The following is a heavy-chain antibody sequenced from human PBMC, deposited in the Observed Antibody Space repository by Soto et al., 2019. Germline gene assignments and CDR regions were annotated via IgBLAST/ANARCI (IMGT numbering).Heavy chain of an antibody. D-gene: IGHD6-19*01. CDR3: AMRGRTYSSGRVNWFDP. Sequence: EVQLVQSGAEVKKPGESLRISCKGSGYSFTSYWISWVRQMPGKGLEWMGRIDPSDSYTNYSPSFQGHVTISADKSISTAYLQWSSLKASDTAMYYCAMRGRTYSSGRVNWFDPWGQGTLVTVSS. J-gene: IGHJ5*02. CDR1: GYSFTSYW. V-gene: IGHV5-10-1*03. CDR2: IDPSDSYT.